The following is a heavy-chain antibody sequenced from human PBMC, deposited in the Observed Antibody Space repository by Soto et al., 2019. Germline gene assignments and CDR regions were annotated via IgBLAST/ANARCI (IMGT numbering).Heavy chain of an antibody. V-gene: IGHV5-51*01. CDR2: IYPGDSDT. J-gene: IGHJ6*02. CDR3: ARVYGDYVDYYYPMDV. CDR1: GYSFTSYW. Sequence: GESLKISCKGSGYSFTSYWIGWVRQMPGKGLEWMGIIYPGDSDTRYSPSFQGQVTISADKSISTAYLQWSSLKASDTAMYYCARVYGDYVDYYYPMDVWGQGTTVTVSS. D-gene: IGHD4-17*01.